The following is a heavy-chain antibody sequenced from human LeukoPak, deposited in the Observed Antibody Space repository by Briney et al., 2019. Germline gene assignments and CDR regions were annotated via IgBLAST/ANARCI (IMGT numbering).Heavy chain of an antibody. CDR2: IWYDGSNK. J-gene: IGHJ4*02. Sequence: GGSLRLSCAASGFTFSSYGMHWVRQAPGKGLEWVAVIWYDGSNKYYADSVKGRFTISRDNAKNSLYLQMNSLRAEDTAVYYCARDPSSRYYDSSGFYPDYWGQGTLVTVSS. CDR1: GFTFSSYG. V-gene: IGHV3-33*01. CDR3: ARDPSSRYYDSSGFYPDY. D-gene: IGHD3-22*01.